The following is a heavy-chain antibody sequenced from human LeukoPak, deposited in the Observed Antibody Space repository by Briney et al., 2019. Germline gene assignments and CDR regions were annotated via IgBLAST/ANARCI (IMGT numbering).Heavy chain of an antibody. D-gene: IGHD6-19*01. CDR3: VRYHSSGWYQSDY. CDR2: IYYGGST. Sequence: KSSETLSLTCNVSGGSISSYYWSWIRQPPGKGLEWMGYIYYGGSTYYNPSLESRVTISVDTSRNQFSLKLSSVTAADTAMYYCVRYHSSGWYQSDYWGQGTLVTVSP. V-gene: IGHV4-59*08. CDR1: GGSISSYY. J-gene: IGHJ4*02.